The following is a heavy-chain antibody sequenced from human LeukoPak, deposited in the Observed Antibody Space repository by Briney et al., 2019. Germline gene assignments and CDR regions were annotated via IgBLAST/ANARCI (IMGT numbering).Heavy chain of an antibody. V-gene: IGHV4-34*01. Sequence: SETLSLTCAVYGGSFSGYYWSWIRQPPGKGLEWIGEINHSGSTNYNPSLKSRVTISVDTSKNQFPLKLSSVTAADTAVYYCVRDGRRVFDYWGQGTLVTVSS. D-gene: IGHD6-6*01. J-gene: IGHJ4*02. CDR1: GGSFSGYY. CDR3: VRDGRRVFDY. CDR2: INHSGST.